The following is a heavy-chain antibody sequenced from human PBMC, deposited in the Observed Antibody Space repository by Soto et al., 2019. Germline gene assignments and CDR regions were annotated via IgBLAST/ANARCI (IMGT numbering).Heavy chain of an antibody. V-gene: IGHV4-59*01. CDR2: IYYSGST. D-gene: IGHD5-12*01. CDR1: GGSISSYY. CDR3: ARVRWLRFGTDY. Sequence: PSETLSLTCTVSGGSISSYYWSWIRQPPGKGLEWIGYIYYSGSTNYNPSLKSRVTVSVDTSKNQFSLKLSSVTAADTAVYYCARVRWLRFGTDYWGQGTLVTVSS. J-gene: IGHJ4*02.